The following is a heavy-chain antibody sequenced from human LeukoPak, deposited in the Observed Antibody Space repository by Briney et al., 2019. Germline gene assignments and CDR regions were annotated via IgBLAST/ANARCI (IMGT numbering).Heavy chain of an antibody. V-gene: IGHV4-4*09. CDR2: IYHTGST. D-gene: IGHD4-17*01. CDR1: GGSISGYY. Sequence: PSETLSLTCTVSGGSISGYYWSWIRQPPGKGLEFIGHIYHTGSTTNNPSLQSRVIMSVDLSKNQFSLKLASVTAADTAVYYCAKYSPYGAHPASFFDPWGQGTLVNVSS. CDR3: AKYSPYGAHPASFFDP. J-gene: IGHJ5*02.